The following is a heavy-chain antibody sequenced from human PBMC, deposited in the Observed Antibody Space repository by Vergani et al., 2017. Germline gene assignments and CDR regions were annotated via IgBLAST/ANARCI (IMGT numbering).Heavy chain of an antibody. CDR3: AKDHGSGSFGTYPDY. CDR2: ISYDGSNK. J-gene: IGHJ4*02. Sequence: QVQLVESGGGVVQPGRSLRLSCAASGFTFSSYGMHWVRQAQGKGLEWVAVISYDGSNKYYADSVKGRFTISRDNSKNTLYMQMNSLRAEDTAVYYCAKDHGSGSFGTYPDYWGQGTLVTVSS. CDR1: GFTFSSYG. D-gene: IGHD3-10*01. V-gene: IGHV3-30*18.